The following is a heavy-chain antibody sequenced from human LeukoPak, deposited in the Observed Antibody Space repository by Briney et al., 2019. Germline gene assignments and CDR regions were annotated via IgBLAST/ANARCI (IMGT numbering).Heavy chain of an antibody. CDR2: ISGSGGST. CDR3: AKDLGHIVATITHYY. Sequence: GGSLRLSCAASGFTFSSYAMSWVRQAPGKGLEWVSAISGSGGSTYYADSVKGRFTISRDNSKNTLYLQMNSLRAEDTAVYYCAKDLGHIVATITHYYWGQGTLVIVSS. J-gene: IGHJ4*02. V-gene: IGHV3-23*01. CDR1: GFTFSSYA. D-gene: IGHD5-12*01.